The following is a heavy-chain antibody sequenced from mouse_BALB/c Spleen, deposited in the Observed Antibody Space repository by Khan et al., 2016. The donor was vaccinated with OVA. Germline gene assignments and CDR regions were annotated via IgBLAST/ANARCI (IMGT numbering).Heavy chain of an antibody. J-gene: IGHJ3*01. CDR2: ISSGDST. V-gene: IGHV5-6-5*01. CDR1: GFTFSNYA. Sequence: EVELVESGGGLVKPGGSLKLSCAASGFTFSNYAMSWVRQSPEKRLEWVASISSGDSTYYLDSVKGRFTISRDNARNILYLQMSSLRSEDTAMYYCAREYWFAYWGQGTLVTVSA. CDR3: AREYWFAY.